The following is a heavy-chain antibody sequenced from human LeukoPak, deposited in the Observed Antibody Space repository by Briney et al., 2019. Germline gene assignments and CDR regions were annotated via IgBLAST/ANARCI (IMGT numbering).Heavy chain of an antibody. J-gene: IGHJ6*03. V-gene: IGHV1-69*05. D-gene: IGHD2-2*02. CDR3: ARVAAEVVGLPGAIGFGWLRRDYYYMDV. Sequence: ASVKVSCKASGGTFSSYGISWVRQAPGQGLEWMGGIIPFFGRADYAQKFQGRVTMTRDMSTSTVYMDLSSLRSEDTAVYYCARVAAEVVGLPGAIGFGWLRRDYYYMDVWGKGTTVTVSS. CDR2: IIPFFGRA. CDR1: GGTFSSYG.